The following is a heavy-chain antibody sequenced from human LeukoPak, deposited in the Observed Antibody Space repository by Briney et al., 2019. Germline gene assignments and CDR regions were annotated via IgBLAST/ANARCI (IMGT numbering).Heavy chain of an antibody. CDR3: ARGAVAATLYYYYYMDV. V-gene: IGHV5-51*01. CDR2: IYPGDSDT. D-gene: IGHD2-15*01. Sequence: GESLQISCKGSGYSFTSYWIGWVRQLPGKGLEWMGIIYPGDSDTRYSPSFQGQVTISADKSISTAYLQWSSLKASDTAMYYCARGAVAATLYYYYYMDVWGKGTTVTVSS. J-gene: IGHJ6*03. CDR1: GYSFTSYW.